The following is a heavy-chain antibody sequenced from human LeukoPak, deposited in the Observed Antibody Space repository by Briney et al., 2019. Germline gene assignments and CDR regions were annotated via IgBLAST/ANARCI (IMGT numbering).Heavy chain of an antibody. CDR3: ARAGNNWSFDY. CDR2: IYYRGNT. CDR1: GDSVSIYY. V-gene: IGHV4-59*02. D-gene: IGHD1-1*01. J-gene: IGHJ4*01. Sequence: PSETQTLTCTVSGDSVSIYYWSWIRQPPGKGLEWIGYIYYRGNTTYNPSLKSRVTMAVDTSKKQFSLKVSSVTAADTAVYYCARAGNNWSFDYWGQGRLASVSS.